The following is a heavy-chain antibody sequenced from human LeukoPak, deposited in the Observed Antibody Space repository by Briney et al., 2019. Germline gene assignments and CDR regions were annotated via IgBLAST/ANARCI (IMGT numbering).Heavy chain of an antibody. CDR1: GGSFSGYY. Sequence: SETLSLTCAVYGGSFSGYYWSWIRQPPGKGLEWIGEINHSGSTNYNPSLKSRVTISVDTSKNQFSLKLSSVTAADTAVYYCARGVGYCSGGSCYLGTRGSFYYYYYYMDVWGKGTTVTVSS. V-gene: IGHV4-34*01. CDR3: ARGVGYCSGGSCYLGTRGSFYYYYYYMDV. J-gene: IGHJ6*03. CDR2: INHSGST. D-gene: IGHD2-15*01.